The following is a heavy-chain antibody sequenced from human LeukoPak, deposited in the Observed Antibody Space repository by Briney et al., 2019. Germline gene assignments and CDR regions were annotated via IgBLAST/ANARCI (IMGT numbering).Heavy chain of an antibody. D-gene: IGHD1-26*01. V-gene: IGHV1-18*01. Sequence: ASVKVSCKASGYTFTSYGISWVRQAPGQGLEWMGWISAYNGNTNYAQKLQGRVTMTTDTSTSTAYMELRSLRSDDTAVYYCARESHLGSYYVGADAFDIWGQGTMVTVSS. CDR1: GYTFTSYG. CDR2: ISAYNGNT. CDR3: ARESHLGSYYVGADAFDI. J-gene: IGHJ3*02.